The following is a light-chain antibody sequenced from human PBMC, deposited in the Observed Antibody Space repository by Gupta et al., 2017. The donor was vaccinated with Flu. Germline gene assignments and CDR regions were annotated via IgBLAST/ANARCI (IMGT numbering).Light chain of an antibody. J-gene: IGKJ2*03. V-gene: IGKV4-1*01. CDR2: WAS. CDR3: QQYDSTPHS. CDR1: QSVLYSSNNKNN. Sequence: DIVMTQSPDSLAVSLGERATINCKSSQSVLYSSNNKNNLAWYQQKPGQPPTLLIYWASTRDSGVPDRFSGSGSGTXFTLTIXSLQAEDVAVYYCQQYDSTPHSFGXGTKLEIK.